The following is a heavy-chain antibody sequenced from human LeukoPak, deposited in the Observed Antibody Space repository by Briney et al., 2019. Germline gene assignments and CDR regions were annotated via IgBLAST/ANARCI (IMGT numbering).Heavy chain of an antibody. Sequence: PGGSLRLSCAASGFTFSSYGMHWVRQAPGKGLEWVAVIWYDGSNKYYADSVKGRFTISKDNSKNTLYLQMNSLRAEDTAVYYCAREITMVRGVTRGFDPWGQGTLVTVSS. J-gene: IGHJ5*02. V-gene: IGHV3-33*01. CDR3: AREITMVRGVTRGFDP. CDR1: GFTFSSYG. D-gene: IGHD3-10*01. CDR2: IWYDGSNK.